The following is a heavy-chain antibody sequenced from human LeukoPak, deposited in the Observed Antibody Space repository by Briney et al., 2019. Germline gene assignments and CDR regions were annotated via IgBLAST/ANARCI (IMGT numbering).Heavy chain of an antibody. D-gene: IGHD6-19*01. V-gene: IGHV3-23*01. CDR3: ARNSGWYGVS. CDR2: VDYSGGDT. J-gene: IGHJ4*02. CDR1: RFTLRGYE. Sequence: PGGSLRLSCIAPRFTLRGYETSCMRQALGKGVEWGSSVDYSGGDTHYADSVMGGVTTSRDNSTKTLYLQLKRLRDQDTGVYYIARNSGWYGVSWGQGTLVTVSS.